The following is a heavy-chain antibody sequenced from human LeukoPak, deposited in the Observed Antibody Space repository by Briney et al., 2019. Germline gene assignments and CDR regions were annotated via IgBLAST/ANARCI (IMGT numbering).Heavy chain of an antibody. CDR1: GFTFSNYA. CDR3: ARFSSSWYTLDY. CDR2: INGEMNFK. Sequence: GGSLRLSCAASGFTFSNYAMIWVRQAPGKGLECVSTINGEMNFKYYADSVKGRFTISRDNSKNTLYLQMGSLRAEDMAVYYCARFSSSWYTLDYWGQGTLVTVSS. D-gene: IGHD6-13*01. V-gene: IGHV3-64*02. J-gene: IGHJ4*02.